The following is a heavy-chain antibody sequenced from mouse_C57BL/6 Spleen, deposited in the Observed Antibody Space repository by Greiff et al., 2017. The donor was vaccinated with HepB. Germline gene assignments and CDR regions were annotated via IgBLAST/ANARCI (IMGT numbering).Heavy chain of an antibody. CDR1: GYAFSSSW. D-gene: IGHD1-1*01. Sequence: VQLQESGPELVKPGASVQISCKASGYAFSSSWMNWVKQRPGKGLEWIGRIYPGDGDTNYNGKFKGKATLTADKSSSTAYMQLSSLTSEDSAVYFCARDTTVVATDYYAMDYWGQGTSVTVSS. J-gene: IGHJ4*01. V-gene: IGHV1-82*01. CDR2: IYPGDGDT. CDR3: ARDTTVVATDYYAMDY.